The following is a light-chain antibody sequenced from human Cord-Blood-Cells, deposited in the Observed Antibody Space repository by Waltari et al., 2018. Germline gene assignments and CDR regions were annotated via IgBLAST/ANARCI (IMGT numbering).Light chain of an antibody. J-gene: IGKJ1*01. CDR1: KSVSSSY. Sequence: EIVLTQSPGTLSLSPGERATLSCRASKSVSSSYLAWYQQKPGQAPRLLSYGASRRATGIPDRFSGSWSGTDFTLTISRMEPEDFAVYYCQHYGSSPPWTFGQGTKVEIK. V-gene: IGKV3-20*01. CDR2: GAS. CDR3: QHYGSSPPWT.